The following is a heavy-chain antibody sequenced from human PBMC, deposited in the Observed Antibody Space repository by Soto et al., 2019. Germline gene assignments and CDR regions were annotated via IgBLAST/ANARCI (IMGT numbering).Heavy chain of an antibody. J-gene: IGHJ5*02. CDR1: GFTFSSYA. Sequence: GGSLRLSCAASGFTFSSYAMSWVRQAPGKGLEWVSAISGSGGSTYYADSVKGRFTISRDNSKNTLYLQMNSLRAEDTAVYYCAKDVGGFKTHLPNWFDPWGQGTLVTVSS. D-gene: IGHD5-12*01. V-gene: IGHV3-23*01. CDR2: ISGSGGST. CDR3: AKDVGGFKTHLPNWFDP.